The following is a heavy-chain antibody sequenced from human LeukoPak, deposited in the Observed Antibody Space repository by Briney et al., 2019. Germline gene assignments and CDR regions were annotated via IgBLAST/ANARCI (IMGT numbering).Heavy chain of an antibody. CDR2: IYYSGNT. CDR3: ARGDSSGWYAFDS. CDR1: GGSISSYY. J-gene: IGHJ4*02. V-gene: IGHV4-59*01. Sequence: PSETLSLTCTVSGGSISSYYWSWIRQPPGKGLEWIGYIYYSGNTNYNPSLKSRVAISVDRSKNHFSLKMSSVTAADTAVYYCARGDSSGWYAFDSWGQGTLVTVSS. D-gene: IGHD6-19*01.